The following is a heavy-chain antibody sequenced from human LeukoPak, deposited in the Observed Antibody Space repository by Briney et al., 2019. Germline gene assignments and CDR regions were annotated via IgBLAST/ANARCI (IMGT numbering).Heavy chain of an antibody. CDR3: AIGRYDILTGKTRNNWFDP. CDR1: GYTFTGYY. J-gene: IGHJ5*02. Sequence: ASVKVSCKASGYTFTGYYMHWVRQAPGQGLEWMGWINPNSGGTNYAQKFQGRVTMTRDTSISTAYMELSRLRSEDTAVYYCAIGRYDILTGKTRNNWFDPWGQGTLVTVSS. CDR2: INPNSGGT. D-gene: IGHD3-9*01. V-gene: IGHV1-2*02.